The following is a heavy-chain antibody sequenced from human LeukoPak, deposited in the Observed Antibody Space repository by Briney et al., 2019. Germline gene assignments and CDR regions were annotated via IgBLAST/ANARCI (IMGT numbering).Heavy chain of an antibody. V-gene: IGHV4-34*01. J-gene: IGHJ4*02. CDR2: INHSGST. CDR1: GGSFRGYY. Sequence: PSETLSLTCAVYGGSFRGYYWSWIRQPPGKGLEWIGEINHSGSTNYNPSLKSRVTISVDTSKNQFSLKLSSVTAADTAVYYCAREVYYFDYWGQGTLVTVSS. CDR3: AREVYYFDY.